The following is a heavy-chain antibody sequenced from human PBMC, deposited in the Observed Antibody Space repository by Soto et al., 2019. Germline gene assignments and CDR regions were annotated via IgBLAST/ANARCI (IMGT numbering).Heavy chain of an antibody. V-gene: IGHV3-33*01. CDR2: IWYDGSNK. Sequence: PGGSLRLSCAASGFTFSSYGMHWVRQAPGKGLEWVAVIWYDGSNKYYADSVKGRFTISRDNSKNTLYLQMNSLRAEDTAVYYCARAGDGTTGYFDYWGQGTLVTVSS. D-gene: IGHD6-19*01. CDR3: ARAGDGTTGYFDY. J-gene: IGHJ4*02. CDR1: GFTFSSYG.